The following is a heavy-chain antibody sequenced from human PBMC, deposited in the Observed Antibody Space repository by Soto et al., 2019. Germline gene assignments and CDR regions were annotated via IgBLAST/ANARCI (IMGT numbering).Heavy chain of an antibody. CDR1: GYTFHMFG. CDR3: ARTLRLYLNDDHGDYGASMEDY. V-gene: IGHV1-18*01. CDR2: ISAYYGNT. J-gene: IGHJ4*02. Sequence: QGQLVQSGAEVKKPGASVKVSCKASGYTFHMFGYTWVRQAPGQGLEREWWISAYYGNTAYGKKFQGRVSLSTDTTTITAYMELRSLTSDDTAVYFFARTLRLYLNDDHGDYGASMEDYWGQVTLRSVSS. D-gene: IGHD4-17*01.